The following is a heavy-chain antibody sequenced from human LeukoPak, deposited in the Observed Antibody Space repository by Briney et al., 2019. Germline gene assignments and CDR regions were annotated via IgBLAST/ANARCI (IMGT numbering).Heavy chain of an antibody. Sequence: GGSLRLSCAASGFTFNSYSMDWVRQAPGKGLEWGSYISSSSTIYYADSVKGRFTISRDNAKNSLYLHMNSLRAEDKAVYYCARSPYSYGYGGRYYYYYMDVWVKGTTVTVSS. D-gene: IGHD5-18*01. J-gene: IGHJ6*03. V-gene: IGHV3-48*01. CDR1: GFTFNSYS. CDR2: ISSSSTI. CDR3: ARSPYSYGYGGRYYYYYMDV.